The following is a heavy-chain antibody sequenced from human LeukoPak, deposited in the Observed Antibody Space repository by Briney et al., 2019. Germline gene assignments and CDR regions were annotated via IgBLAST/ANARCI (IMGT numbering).Heavy chain of an antibody. CDR2: ISSSGSTI. J-gene: IGHJ6*03. D-gene: IGHD2-15*01. CDR1: GFTFSDYY. Sequence: PGGSLRLSCAASGFTFSDYYMSWIRQAPGKGLEWVSYISSSGSTIYYADSVKDRFTISRDNAKNSLYLQMNSLRAEDTAVYYCARDNGASLVGYYYMDVRGKGTTVTVSS. CDR3: ARDNGASLVGYYYMDV. V-gene: IGHV3-11*04.